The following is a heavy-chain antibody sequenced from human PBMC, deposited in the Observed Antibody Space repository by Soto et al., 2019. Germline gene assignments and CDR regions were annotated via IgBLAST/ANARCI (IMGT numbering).Heavy chain of an antibody. Sequence: PSETLSLTCTVSGGSISGYYWSWIRQPPGKGLEWIGEINHSGSTNYNPSLKSRLTISVDTSKNQFSLNLSSVTAADTAMYYCARVVRGWYPHLDYWGQGTLVTVSS. J-gene: IGHJ4*02. D-gene: IGHD2-15*01. CDR2: INHSGST. CDR3: ARVVRGWYPHLDY. V-gene: IGHV4-34*01. CDR1: GGSISGYY.